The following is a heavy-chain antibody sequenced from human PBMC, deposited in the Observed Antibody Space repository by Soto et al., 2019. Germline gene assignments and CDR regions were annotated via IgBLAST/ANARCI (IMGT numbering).Heavy chain of an antibody. V-gene: IGHV3-21*02. CDR2: INTHNYI. CDR1: GFTFSSSS. J-gene: IGHJ4*02. Sequence: EVQLVESGGGLVKPGGSLRLSCVASGFTFSSSSMSWVRQAPGRGLEWVSTINTHNYIYYAVSVKGRFTISRDNAKNSLYLQMNSLRAEDTAVYYCARDSSGWSRDYWGQGTLVTVSS. D-gene: IGHD6-19*01. CDR3: ARDSSGWSRDY.